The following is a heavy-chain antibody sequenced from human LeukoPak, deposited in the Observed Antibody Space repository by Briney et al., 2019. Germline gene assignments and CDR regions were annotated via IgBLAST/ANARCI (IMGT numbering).Heavy chain of an antibody. D-gene: IGHD2-21*02. Sequence: SETLSLTCTVSGGSISSYYWSWIRQPAGKGLEWIGRIYTSGSTNYNPSLKSRVTMSVDTSKNQFSLKLSSVTAADTAVYYCARAKDLAYCGGDCYQPLAFDIWGQGTMVTVSS. CDR3: ARAKDLAYCGGDCYQPLAFDI. CDR2: IYTSGST. J-gene: IGHJ3*02. V-gene: IGHV4-4*07. CDR1: GGSISSYY.